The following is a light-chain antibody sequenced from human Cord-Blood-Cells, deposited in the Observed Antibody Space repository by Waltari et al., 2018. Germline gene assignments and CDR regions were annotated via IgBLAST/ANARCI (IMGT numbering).Light chain of an antibody. CDR2: EGS. Sequence: QSALTQPASVSGSPGQSITISCTGTSSDVGSYNLVSWYQQHPGKAPKLMIYEGSKRPSGVSNRFSGAKSGNTASLTISVLQAEDEADYYCCSYAGRVFGGGTKLTVL. V-gene: IGLV2-23*01. CDR3: CSYAGRV. CDR1: SSDVGSYNL. J-gene: IGLJ3*02.